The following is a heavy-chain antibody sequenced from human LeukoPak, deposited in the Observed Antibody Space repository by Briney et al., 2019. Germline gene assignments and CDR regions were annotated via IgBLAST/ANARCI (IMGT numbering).Heavy chain of an antibody. CDR3: ARSGGYRPFDY. V-gene: IGHV1-8*01. CDR2: MNPNSGNN. Sequence: ASVKVSCKASGYTFTSYDINWVRQAPGQGLEWMGWMNPNSGNNGYAQRFQGRVTMTRNTSISTAYMELSNLRSDDTAVYYCARSGGYRPFDYWGQGTLVTVSS. J-gene: IGHJ4*02. CDR1: GYTFTSYD. D-gene: IGHD2-15*01.